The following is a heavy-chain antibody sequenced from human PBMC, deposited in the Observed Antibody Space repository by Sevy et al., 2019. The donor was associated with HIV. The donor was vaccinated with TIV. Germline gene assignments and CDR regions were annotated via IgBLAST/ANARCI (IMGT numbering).Heavy chain of an antibody. Sequence: GGSLRLSCAASGFTFSSYSMNWVRQPPGKGLEWVSYISSSSSTIYYADSVKGRFTISRDNAKNSLYLQMNSLRDEDTAVYYCARDFMITFGGVIQRGYFDYWGQGTLVTVSS. CDR3: ARDFMITFGGVIQRGYFDY. CDR2: ISSSSSTI. D-gene: IGHD3-16*02. V-gene: IGHV3-48*02. J-gene: IGHJ4*02. CDR1: GFTFSSYS.